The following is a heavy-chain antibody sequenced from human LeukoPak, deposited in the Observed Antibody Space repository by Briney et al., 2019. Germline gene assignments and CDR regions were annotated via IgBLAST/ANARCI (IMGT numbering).Heavy chain of an antibody. J-gene: IGHJ3*02. CDR3: AKAWGSSGSWLVGAFDI. V-gene: IGHV3-43D*03. D-gene: IGHD6-19*01. CDR1: GFTFDDYA. Sequence: GGSLRLSCAASGFTFDDYAMHWVRQAPGKGLEWVSLISWDGGSTYYADSVKGRFTISRDNAKNSLYLQMNSLRAEDMALYYCAKAWGSSGSWLVGAFDIWGQGTMVTVSS. CDR2: ISWDGGST.